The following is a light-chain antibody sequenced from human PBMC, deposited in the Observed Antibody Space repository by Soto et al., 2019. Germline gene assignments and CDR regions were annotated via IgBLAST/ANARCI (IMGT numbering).Light chain of an antibody. CDR3: SSFASSNTWV. CDR1: SSDVGAYNY. J-gene: IGLJ3*02. V-gene: IGLV2-8*01. CDR2: EVT. Sequence: QSALTQPPSASGSSGRSVTISCTGASSDVGAYNYVSWYQQHAGKAPKLVIYEVTKRPSGVPDRFSGSKSANTASLTVSGLQAEDETDYYCSSFASSNTWVFGGGTKVTVL.